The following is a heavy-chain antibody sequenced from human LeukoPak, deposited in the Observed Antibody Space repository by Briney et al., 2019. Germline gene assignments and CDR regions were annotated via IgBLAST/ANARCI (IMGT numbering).Heavy chain of an antibody. Sequence: PSETLSLTCTVSGYSISSGYYWGRIRQPPGKGLEWIGSMYHSGSTYDNPSLQSRVTISVDTSKNQFSLKLSSVTAADTAVYYCARAKRITIFGVVTSYYMDVWGKGTTVTVSS. V-gene: IGHV4-38-2*02. CDR1: GYSISSGYY. D-gene: IGHD3-3*01. J-gene: IGHJ6*03. CDR2: MYHSGST. CDR3: ARAKRITIFGVVTSYYMDV.